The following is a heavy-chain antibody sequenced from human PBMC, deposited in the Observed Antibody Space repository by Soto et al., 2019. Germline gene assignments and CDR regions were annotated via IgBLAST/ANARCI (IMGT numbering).Heavy chain of an antibody. CDR2: IYHSGTT. CDR3: ARHVAVPRTRGFDY. Sequence: QVQLQESGPGLVKPSGTLSLTCAVSGASISDNWWSWVRQPPGKGLEWIGEIYHSGTTTYNPSLKSRVIISVDKSASQISLTLTSVTAADTAIYYCARHVAVPRTRGFDYWGQGTPVTVSS. J-gene: IGHJ4*02. CDR1: GASISDNW. V-gene: IGHV4-4*02. D-gene: IGHD2-15*01.